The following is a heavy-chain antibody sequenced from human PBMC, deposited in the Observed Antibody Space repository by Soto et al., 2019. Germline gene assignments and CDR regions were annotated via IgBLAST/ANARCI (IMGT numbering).Heavy chain of an antibody. CDR1: GDSISNSY. D-gene: IGHD3-3*01. CDR2: LYYNGST. V-gene: IGHV4-59*12. J-gene: IGHJ6*02. Sequence: PSETLSLTCTVSGDSISNSYWSWIRQPSGKGLEWIASLYYNGSTNQHPSLKSRVTISVDTSKNQFSLKLSSVTAADTAVYYCARDKGYDFWSGPNYYYYYGMDVWGQGTTVTVSS. CDR3: ARDKGYDFWSGPNYYYYYGMDV.